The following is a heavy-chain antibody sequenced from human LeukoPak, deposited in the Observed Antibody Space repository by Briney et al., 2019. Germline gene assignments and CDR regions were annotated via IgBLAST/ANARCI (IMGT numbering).Heavy chain of an antibody. D-gene: IGHD1-26*01. V-gene: IGHV3-20*04. Sequence: GGSLRLSCAASGFTFDDYGMSWVRQAPGKGLEWVSGINWNGGSTGYADSVKGRFTISRDNAKNSLYLQMNSLRAEDTALYYCARGSSGGATTVFDYWGQGTLVTVSS. CDR1: GFTFDDYG. CDR2: INWNGGST. CDR3: ARGSSGGATTVFDY. J-gene: IGHJ4*02.